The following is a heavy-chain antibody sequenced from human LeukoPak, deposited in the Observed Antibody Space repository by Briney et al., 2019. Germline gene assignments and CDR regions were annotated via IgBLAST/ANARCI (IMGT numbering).Heavy chain of an antibody. J-gene: IGHJ4*02. CDR3: ATDWLSSYYFDY. Sequence: GGSLRLSCAASGFTFSSYALSWVRQAPGKGLEWVSAISGSGGSTYYADSVKGRFTISRDNSKNTLYLQMNSLRAEDTAVYYCATDWLSSYYFDYWGQGTLVTVSS. CDR2: ISGSGGST. V-gene: IGHV3-23*01. CDR1: GFTFSSYA. D-gene: IGHD3-9*01.